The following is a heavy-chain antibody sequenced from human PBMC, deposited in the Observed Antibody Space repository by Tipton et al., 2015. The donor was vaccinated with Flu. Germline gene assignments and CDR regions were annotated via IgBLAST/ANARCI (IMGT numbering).Heavy chain of an antibody. CDR2: INYSGST. J-gene: IGHJ5*02. D-gene: IGHD6-19*01. V-gene: IGHV4-34*01. CDR1: GGSFSGYY. CDR3: ARQGGWSYSFDP. Sequence: LRLSCSVYGGSFSGYYWTWIRQSPGKGLEWIGEINYSGSTKYNPSLKSRVTISVDTSKNQFSLKLSSVTAADTAVYYCARQGGWSYSFDPWGQGTLVTVSS.